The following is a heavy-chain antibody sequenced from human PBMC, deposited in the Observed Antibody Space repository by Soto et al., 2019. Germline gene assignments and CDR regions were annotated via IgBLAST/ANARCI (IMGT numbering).Heavy chain of an antibody. D-gene: IGHD6-13*01. CDR2: IPGSGGST. J-gene: IGHJ5*02. CDR1: GFTFSSYA. CDR3: ARGEQQLVWSAS. V-gene: IGHV3-23*01. Sequence: EVQLLESGGALVQPGGSLRLSCAASGFTFSSYAMSWVRQAPGKGLEWVSAIPGSGGSTFYADSVKGRFTISRDNSKSTLYLHMDSLRAEDTAIYYCARGEQQLVWSASWGQGTLVTVSS.